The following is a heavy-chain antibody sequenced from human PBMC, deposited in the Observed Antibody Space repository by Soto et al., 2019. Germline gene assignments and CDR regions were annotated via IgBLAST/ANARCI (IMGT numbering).Heavy chain of an antibody. CDR1: GFTFSAAA. V-gene: IGHV3-73*01. J-gene: IGHJ4*02. D-gene: IGHD2-2*01. CDR2: IRSKANSYAT. CDR3: TIVVPAGEY. Sequence: PGGSLRLSCAASGFTFSAAAMHWVRQASGKGLEWVGRIRSKANSYATAYAASVKGRFTISRDDSKNTAYLQMNSLKTEDTAVYYCTIVVPAGEYWGQGTLVTVSS.